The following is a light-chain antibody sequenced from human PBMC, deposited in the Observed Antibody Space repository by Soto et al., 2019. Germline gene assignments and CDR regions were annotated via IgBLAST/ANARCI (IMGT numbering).Light chain of an antibody. CDR1: SSNIGAGYD. V-gene: IGLV1-40*01. J-gene: IGLJ1*01. CDR2: GNS. CDR3: SSYTTSNTRQIV. Sequence: QSVLTQPPSVSGAPGQRVTISCTGSSSNIGAGYDVHWYQQLPGTAPKLLIYGNSNRPSGVPDRFSGSKSGNTASLTISGLQAEDEADYYCSSYTTSNTRQIVFGTGTKLTVL.